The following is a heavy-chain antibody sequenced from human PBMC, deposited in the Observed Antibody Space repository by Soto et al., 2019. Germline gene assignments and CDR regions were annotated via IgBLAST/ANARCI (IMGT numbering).Heavy chain of an antibody. CDR1: GFTFSSYA. V-gene: IGHV3-23*01. CDR3: AKDPPPRFWSGLPRRGYYYGMDV. CDR2: ISGSGGST. D-gene: IGHD3-3*01. Sequence: EVQLLESGGGLVQPGGSLRLSCAASGFTFSSYAMSWVRQAPGKGLEWVSAISGSGGSTYYADSVKGRFTITRDNSKNTLYRQRNSLRAEDTAVYYCAKDPPPRFWSGLPRRGYYYGMDVWGQGTTVTVSS. J-gene: IGHJ6*02.